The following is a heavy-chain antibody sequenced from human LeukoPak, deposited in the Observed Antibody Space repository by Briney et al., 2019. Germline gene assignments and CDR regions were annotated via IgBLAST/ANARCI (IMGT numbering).Heavy chain of an antibody. Sequence: GGSLRLSCAASGFTFSSYSMNWVRQAPGKGLEWVSSISSSSSYIYYADSVKGRFTISRDNAKNSLYLQMNSLRAEDTAVYYCARERDTAMAFDYWGQGTLVTVSS. CDR3: ARERDTAMAFDY. J-gene: IGHJ4*02. CDR1: GFTFSSYS. CDR2: ISSSSSYI. V-gene: IGHV3-21*01. D-gene: IGHD5-18*01.